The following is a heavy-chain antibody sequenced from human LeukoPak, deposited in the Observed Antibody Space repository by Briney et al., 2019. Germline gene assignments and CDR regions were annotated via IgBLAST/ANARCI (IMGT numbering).Heavy chain of an antibody. Sequence: GGSLGLSCAASGFTFSSYGMHWVRQAPGKGLEWVAVIWYDGSNKYYADSVKGRFTISRDSSKNTLYLQMNSLRVEDTAVYYCAVEYNSSPYAFDIWGQGTKVTVSS. CDR1: GFTFSSYG. J-gene: IGHJ3*02. D-gene: IGHD2/OR15-2a*01. V-gene: IGHV3-33*01. CDR3: AVEYNSSPYAFDI. CDR2: IWYDGSNK.